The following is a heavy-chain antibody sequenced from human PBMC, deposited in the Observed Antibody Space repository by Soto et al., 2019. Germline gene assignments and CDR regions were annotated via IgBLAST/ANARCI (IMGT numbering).Heavy chain of an antibody. CDR2: IYYSGST. J-gene: IGHJ4*02. CDR1: GGSISSSSYY. D-gene: IGHD3-22*01. CDR3: ASPPYYYDSSGYYYVG. Sequence: QLQLQESGPGLVKPSETLSLTCTVSGGSISSSSYYWGWIRQPPGKGLEWIGSIYYSGSTYYNPSLKSRVTISVDTSKNQFSLKLSSVTAADTAVYYCASPPYYYDSSGYYYVGWGQGTLVTVSS. V-gene: IGHV4-39*01.